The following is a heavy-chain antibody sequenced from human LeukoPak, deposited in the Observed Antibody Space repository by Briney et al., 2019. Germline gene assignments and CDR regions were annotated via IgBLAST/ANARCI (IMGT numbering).Heavy chain of an antibody. Sequence: SETLSLTCTVSGGSISSSSYYWGWIRQPPGKGLEWIGSIYYSGSTYYNPSLKSRVTISVDTSKNQFSLKLSSVTAADTAVYYCARLTDIVVVPAFDPWGQGTLVTVSS. V-gene: IGHV4-39*01. J-gene: IGHJ5*02. CDR1: GGSISSSSYY. D-gene: IGHD2-2*01. CDR3: ARLTDIVVVPAFDP. CDR2: IYYSGST.